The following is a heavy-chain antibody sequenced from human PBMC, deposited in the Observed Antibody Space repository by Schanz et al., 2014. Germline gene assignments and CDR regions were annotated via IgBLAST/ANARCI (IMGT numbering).Heavy chain of an antibody. Sequence: EVQLLESGGTLVRPGGSLRLSCAASGFTFSTYAMAWVRQARGKGLEWVSAMNESHSTIYYADSVRGRFTISRDNAENTLFLQMNSLRAEDTAVYYCAKAADWPVTRFDPWGQGTLVTVSS. CDR3: AKAADWPVTRFDP. CDR1: GFTFSTYA. V-gene: IGHV3-23*01. J-gene: IGHJ5*02. D-gene: IGHD3-9*01. CDR2: MNESHSTI.